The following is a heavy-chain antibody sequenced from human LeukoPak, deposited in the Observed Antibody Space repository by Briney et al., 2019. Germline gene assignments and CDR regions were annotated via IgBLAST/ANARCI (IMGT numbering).Heavy chain of an antibody. V-gene: IGHV4-34*01. CDR1: GGSFSGYY. CDR3: ARAPPMYSSSWYSTLYFDY. J-gene: IGHJ4*02. CDR2: INHSGST. D-gene: IGHD6-13*01. Sequence: PSETLSLTCAVYGGSFSGYYWSWIRQPPGKGLEWIGEINHSGSTNYNPSLKSRVTISVDTSKNQFSLKLSSVTAADTAVYYCARAPPMYSSSWYSTLYFDYWGQGTLVTVSS.